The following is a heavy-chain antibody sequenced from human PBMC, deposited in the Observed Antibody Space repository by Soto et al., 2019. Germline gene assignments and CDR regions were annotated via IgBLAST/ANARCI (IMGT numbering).Heavy chain of an antibody. CDR1: GGTFSSYA. J-gene: IGHJ4*02. Sequence: QVQLVQSGAEVKKPGSSVKVSCKASGGTFSSYAISWERQAPGQGLEWMGVIIPIFGTANYAQKVQGRATITADNSTSTAYVERSSLRSEDTAVYYCASASSWYDRNGYTLLHYLDYWGQGTLVTVSS. CDR2: IIPIFGTA. D-gene: IGHD3-22*01. CDR3: ASASSWYDRNGYTLLHYLDY. V-gene: IGHV1-69*06.